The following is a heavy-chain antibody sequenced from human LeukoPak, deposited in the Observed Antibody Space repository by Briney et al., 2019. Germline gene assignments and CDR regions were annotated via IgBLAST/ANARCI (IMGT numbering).Heavy chain of an antibody. Sequence: PGGFLRLSCAASGFTFSKYVMSWVRQAPGKGLEWVSGISGIGGVPYYADSVKGRFTISRDNSKNTLYLQMNSLRADDTAVYYCARDRDGTGNYPLDYWGQGTLVIVSS. CDR1: GFTFSKYV. V-gene: IGHV3-23*01. J-gene: IGHJ4*02. CDR3: ARDRDGTGNYPLDY. CDR2: ISGIGGVP. D-gene: IGHD3-10*01.